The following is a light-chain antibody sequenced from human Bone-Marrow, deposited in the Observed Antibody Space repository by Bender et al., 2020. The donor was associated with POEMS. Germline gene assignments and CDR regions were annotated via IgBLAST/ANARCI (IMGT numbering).Light chain of an antibody. CDR2: EVS. CDR3: CSYAGSNTWV. J-gene: IGLJ3*02. CDR1: SSDVGSYNL. V-gene: IGLV2-23*02. Sequence: QSALTQAASVSGSPGQSITISCTGTSSDVGSYNLVSWYQQHAGKAPKLMISEVSKRPSGLSNRFSGSKSGNTASLTISGLQAEDEADYYCCSYAGSNTWVLGGGTKLTVL.